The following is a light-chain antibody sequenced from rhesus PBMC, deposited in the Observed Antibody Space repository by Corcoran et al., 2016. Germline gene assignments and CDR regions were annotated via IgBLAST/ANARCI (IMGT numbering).Light chain of an antibody. J-gene: IGKJ3*01. Sequence: DIQMTQSPSSLSASVGDRVTITCRASQGLSNYLSWYQQKQGKAPKPLIYKASSLESGVPSRFSGSGSGTYFTLTISSLQPDDVATYYCHQYNSVPFTFGPGTKLDIK. CDR2: KAS. V-gene: IGKV1S21*01. CDR1: QGLSNY. CDR3: HQYNSVPFT.